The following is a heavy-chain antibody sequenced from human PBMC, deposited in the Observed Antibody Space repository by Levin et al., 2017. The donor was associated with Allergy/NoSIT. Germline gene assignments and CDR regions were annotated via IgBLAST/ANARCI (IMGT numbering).Heavy chain of an antibody. Sequence: TSETLSLTCTVSGGSISSSSYYWGWIRQPPGKGLEWIGSIYYSGSTYYNPSLKSRVTISVDTSKNQFSLKLSSVTAADTAVYYCAREPYDSSGITNWFDPWGQGTLVTVSS. J-gene: IGHJ5*02. CDR2: IYYSGST. CDR1: GGSISSSSYY. D-gene: IGHD3-22*01. CDR3: AREPYDSSGITNWFDP. V-gene: IGHV4-39*07.